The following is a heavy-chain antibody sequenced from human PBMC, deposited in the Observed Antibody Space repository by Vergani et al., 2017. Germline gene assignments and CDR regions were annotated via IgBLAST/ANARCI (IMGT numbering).Heavy chain of an antibody. V-gene: IGHV3-13*01. D-gene: IGHD6-6*01. CDR1: GFTFSTYD. J-gene: IGHJ4*02. CDR3: ARRDSSSPALDY. Sequence: EVQLVESGGGLVQPGGSLRLSCAASGFTFSTYDMHSVRQATGKGLEWVSAIGTAGDTYYPGSVKGRFTISRENAKNSLYLQMNGLRAGDTAVYYCARRDSSSPALDYWGQGTLVTVSS. CDR2: IGTAGDT.